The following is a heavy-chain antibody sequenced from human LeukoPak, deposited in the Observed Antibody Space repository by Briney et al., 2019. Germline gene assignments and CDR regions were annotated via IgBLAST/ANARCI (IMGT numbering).Heavy chain of an antibody. Sequence: GGSLRLSCSASGFTFSSYAMHWVRQAPGKGLEYVSAISSNGGSTYYADSVKGRFTISRDNSKNMLYLQMSSLRAEDTAVYYCVKIYCSGGSCYGYFQHWGQGTLVTVSS. CDR3: VKIYCSGGSCYGYFQH. D-gene: IGHD2-15*01. CDR2: ISSNGGST. CDR1: GFTFSSYA. J-gene: IGHJ1*01. V-gene: IGHV3-64D*09.